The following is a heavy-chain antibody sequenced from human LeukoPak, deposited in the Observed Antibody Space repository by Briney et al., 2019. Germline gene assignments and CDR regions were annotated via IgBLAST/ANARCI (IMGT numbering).Heavy chain of an antibody. D-gene: IGHD6-19*01. CDR2: INADGSSI. J-gene: IGHJ4*02. V-gene: IGHV3-74*01. Sequence: PGGSLRLSCAASGFTSSTYWMHWVRQAPGKGLVWVSRINADGSSIDYADSVKGRFTISRDNAKNSLYLQMNSLRAEDTAVYYCARDRPSGWYLQYYFNYWGQGNLVTVSS. CDR3: ARDRPSGWYLQYYFNY. CDR1: GFTSSTYW.